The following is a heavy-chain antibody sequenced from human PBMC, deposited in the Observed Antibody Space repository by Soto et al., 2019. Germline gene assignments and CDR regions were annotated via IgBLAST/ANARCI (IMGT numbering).Heavy chain of an antibody. D-gene: IGHD1-26*01. V-gene: IGHV4-59*12. CDR3: ARVVVGATNPDYYYYGMDV. Sequence: PSETLSLTCTVSGGSISSYYWSWIRQPPGKGLEWIGYIYYSGSTNYNPSLKSRVTISVDTSKNQFSLKLSSVTAADTAVYYCARVVVGATNPDYYYYGMDVWGQGTTVTVSS. CDR1: GGSISSYY. CDR2: IYYSGST. J-gene: IGHJ6*02.